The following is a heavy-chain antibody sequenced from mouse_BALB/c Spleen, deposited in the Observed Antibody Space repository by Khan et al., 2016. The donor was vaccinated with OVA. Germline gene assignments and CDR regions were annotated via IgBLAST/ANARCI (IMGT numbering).Heavy chain of an antibody. CDR1: GFNIKDYY. D-gene: IGHD1-1*01. V-gene: IGHV14-1*02. J-gene: IGHJ3*01. CDR3: ARSGYFAWFTY. Sequence: VQLQQSGAELVRPGASVKLSCKPSGFNIKDYYIHWVKQRPEQGLEWIGWIDPENGDPIYDPRFQGKAIITADTSSNTAYLQLSSLASVDTAVYYCARSGYFAWFTYWAQGTLVTVSA. CDR2: IDPENGDP.